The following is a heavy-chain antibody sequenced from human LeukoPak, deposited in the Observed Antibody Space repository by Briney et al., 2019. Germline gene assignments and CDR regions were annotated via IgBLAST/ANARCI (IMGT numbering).Heavy chain of an antibody. CDR2: ISGSGGST. CDR3: AKDPYSSSWGYNWFDP. CDR1: GFTFSSYW. D-gene: IGHD6-6*01. V-gene: IGHV3-23*01. J-gene: IGHJ5*02. Sequence: PGGSLRLSCAASGFTFSSYWMHWVRQAPGKGLEWVSAISGSGGSTYYADSVKGRFTISRDNSKNTLYLQMNSLRAEDTAVYYCAKDPYSSSWGYNWFDPWGQGTLVTVSS.